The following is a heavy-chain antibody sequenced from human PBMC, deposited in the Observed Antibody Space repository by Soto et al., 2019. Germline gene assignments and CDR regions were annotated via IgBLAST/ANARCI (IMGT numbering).Heavy chain of an antibody. CDR2: IIPILGIT. Sequence: VQLVQSGAEVKKPGSSVRVSCQASGDTFSSHTINWVRQAPGQGLEWMGRIIPILGITNYAQKFQGRVTITAGIPTTTAYMELNNLRSEDTALYYCARGGYCNSATCFKEMHIWGQGTMVTVSS. CDR1: GDTFSSHT. J-gene: IGHJ3*02. D-gene: IGHD2-2*01. V-gene: IGHV1-69*02. CDR3: ARGGYCNSATCFKEMHI.